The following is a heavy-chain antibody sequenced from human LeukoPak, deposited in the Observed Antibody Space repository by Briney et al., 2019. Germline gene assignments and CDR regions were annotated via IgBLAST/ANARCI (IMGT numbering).Heavy chain of an antibody. Sequence: GGSLRLSCAASGFTFDDYAMHWVRQAPGKGLEWVSGISWNSGSIGYADSVKGRFTISRDNAKNSLYLQMNSLRAEDTALYYCAKDISAGYYYYGMDIWGQGTTVTVSS. CDR3: AKDISAGYYYYGMDI. CDR2: ISWNSGSI. V-gene: IGHV3-9*01. J-gene: IGHJ6*02. D-gene: IGHD1-14*01. CDR1: GFTFDDYA.